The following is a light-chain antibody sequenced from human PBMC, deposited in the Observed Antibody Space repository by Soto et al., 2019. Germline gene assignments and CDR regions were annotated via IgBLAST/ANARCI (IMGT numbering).Light chain of an antibody. CDR1: QSVSNK. J-gene: IGKJ1*01. CDR3: HQYNNWHS. CDR2: AAS. Sequence: EIVLTQSPATLSLSPGERATLSCRASQSVSNKLAWYQQKPGQAPRLLIDAASTRATGIPARFSGSGSGTDFTLTISSLQSEDSAVYYCHQYNNWHSFGQGTKVDIK. V-gene: IGKV3-15*01.